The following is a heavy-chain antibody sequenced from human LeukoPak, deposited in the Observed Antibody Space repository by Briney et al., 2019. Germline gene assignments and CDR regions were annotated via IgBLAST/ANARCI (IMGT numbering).Heavy chain of an antibody. D-gene: IGHD2-21*02. Sequence: GGSLRLSCAASGFTFSSYAMSWVRQAPGKGLEWVSVIYSGGSTYYADSVKGRFTISRDNSKNTLYLQMNSLRAEDTAVYYCARASGDHFDYWGQGTLVTVSS. CDR3: ARASGDHFDY. V-gene: IGHV3-53*01. CDR1: GFTFSSYA. CDR2: IYSGGST. J-gene: IGHJ4*02.